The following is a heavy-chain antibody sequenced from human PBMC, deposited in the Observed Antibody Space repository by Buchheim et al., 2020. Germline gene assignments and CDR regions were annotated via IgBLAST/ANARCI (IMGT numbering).Heavy chain of an antibody. J-gene: IGHJ6*02. Sequence: QVQLQQWGAGLLKPSETLSLTCAVYGGSFSGYYWSWIRQPPGKGLEWIGEINHSGSTNYNPSLKSRVNISVDTAKNQFSLKLSSVTAADTAVYYCARDYSNTTWMYYYYYYYGMDVWGQGTT. CDR1: GGSFSGYY. D-gene: IGHD4-11*01. CDR3: ARDYSNTTWMYYYYYYYGMDV. V-gene: IGHV4-34*01. CDR2: INHSGST.